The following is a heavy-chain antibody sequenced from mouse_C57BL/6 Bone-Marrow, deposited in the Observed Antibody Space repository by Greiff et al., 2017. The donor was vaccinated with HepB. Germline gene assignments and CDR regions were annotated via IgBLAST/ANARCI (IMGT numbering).Heavy chain of an antibody. CDR3: ARSGVYYGSSYYFDY. Sequence: VQLVESDAELVKPGASVKISCKVSGYTFTDHTIHWMKQRPEQGLEWIGYIYPRDGSTKYNEKFKGKATLTADKSSSTAYMQLNSLTSEDSAVYFCARSGVYYGSSYYFDYWGQGTTLTVSS. CDR2: IYPRDGST. V-gene: IGHV1-78*01. D-gene: IGHD1-1*01. J-gene: IGHJ2*01. CDR1: GYTFTDHT.